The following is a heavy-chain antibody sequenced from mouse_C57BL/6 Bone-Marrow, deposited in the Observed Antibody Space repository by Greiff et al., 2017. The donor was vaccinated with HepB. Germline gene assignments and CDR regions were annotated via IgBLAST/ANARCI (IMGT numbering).Heavy chain of an antibody. D-gene: IGHD1-1*01. CDR1: GYTFTSYW. CDR3: ARGSYYGRRAFDY. V-gene: IGHV1-61*01. Sequence: QVQLQQPGAELVRPGSSVKLSCKASGYTFTSYWMDWVKQRPGQGLEWIGNIYPSDSETHYNQKFKDKATLTVDKSSSTAYMQLSSLTSEDSAVDYCARGSYYGRRAFDYWGQGTTLTVSS. CDR2: IYPSDSET. J-gene: IGHJ2*01.